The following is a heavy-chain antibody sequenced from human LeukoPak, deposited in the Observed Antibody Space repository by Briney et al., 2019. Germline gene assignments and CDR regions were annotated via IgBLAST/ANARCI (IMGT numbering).Heavy chain of an antibody. CDR2: ISSSSSYI. CDR3: AREGWYSRANDY. D-gene: IGHD1-26*01. V-gene: IGHV3-21*01. CDR1: GFTFSSYS. J-gene: IGHJ4*02. Sequence: PGGSLRLSCAASGFTFSSYSMNWVRQAPGKGLEWVSSISSSSSYIYYADSVKGRFTISRDNAKNSLYLRMNSLRAEDTAVYYCAREGWYSRANDYWGQGTLVTVSS.